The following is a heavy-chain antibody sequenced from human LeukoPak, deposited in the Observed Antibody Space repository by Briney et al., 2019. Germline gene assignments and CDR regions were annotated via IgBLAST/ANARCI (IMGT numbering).Heavy chain of an antibody. CDR3: ARDSGTTGEVKFDP. J-gene: IGHJ5*02. V-gene: IGHV4-4*07. CDR1: GVSIGGNY. Sequence: SETLSLTCTVSGVSIGGNYWSWIRQPAGKGLEWIGRISGSGSTTYNPSLKSRLSISIDTSKNQFPLKLMSVTAADTAVYYCARDSGTTGEVKFDPWGQGTLVTVSS. D-gene: IGHD3-10*01. CDR2: ISGSGST.